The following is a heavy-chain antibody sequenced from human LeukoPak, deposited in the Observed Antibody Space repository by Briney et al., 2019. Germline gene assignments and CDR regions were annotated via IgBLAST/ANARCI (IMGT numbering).Heavy chain of an antibody. CDR3: AREAYCGGDCYSGFDY. D-gene: IGHD2-21*02. CDR2: IYYSGST. V-gene: IGHV4-59*01. J-gene: IGHJ4*02. Sequence: SETLSLTCTVSGGSISSYHWSWIRQPPGKGLEWIGYIYYSGSTNYNPSLKSRVTISVDTSKNQFSLELSSVTAADTAVYYCAREAYCGGDCYSGFDYWGQGTLVTVSS. CDR1: GGSISSYH.